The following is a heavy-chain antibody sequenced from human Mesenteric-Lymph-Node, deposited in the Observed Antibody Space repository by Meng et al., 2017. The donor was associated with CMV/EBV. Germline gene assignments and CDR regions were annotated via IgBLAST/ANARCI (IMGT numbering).Heavy chain of an antibody. Sequence: SETLSLTCTVSGGSITSSGYYWGWIRQPPGKGLEWIGSISYSGSTYHNPSLQRRATISVDTSKNQFSLRLSSVTAADAAVYYCAGHIRGTYYCGRDVWGQGTTVTVSS. V-gene: IGHV4-39*01. CDR1: GGSITSSGYY. D-gene: IGHD1-26*01. J-gene: IGHJ6*02. CDR2: ISYSGST. CDR3: AGHIRGTYYCGRDV.